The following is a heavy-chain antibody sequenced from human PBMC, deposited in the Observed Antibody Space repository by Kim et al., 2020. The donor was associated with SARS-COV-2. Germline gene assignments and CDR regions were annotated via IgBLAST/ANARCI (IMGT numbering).Heavy chain of an antibody. V-gene: IGHV3-11*05. D-gene: IGHD3-16*02. CDR3: ARVGYDYVWGSYRDYYYYYGMDV. J-gene: IGHJ6*02. CDR2: MSSSSSYT. CDR1: GFTFSDYY. Sequence: GGSLRLSCAASGFTFSDYYMSWIRQAPGKGLEWVSYMSSSSSYTNYADSVKGRFTISRDNAKNSLYLQMNSLRAEDTAVYYCARVGYDYVWGSYRDYYYYYGMDVWGQGTTVTVSS.